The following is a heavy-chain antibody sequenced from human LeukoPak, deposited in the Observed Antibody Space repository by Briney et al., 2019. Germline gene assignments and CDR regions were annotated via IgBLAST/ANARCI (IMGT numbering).Heavy chain of an antibody. CDR1: GGSFSGYY. J-gene: IGHJ5*02. Sequence: SETLSLTCAVYGGSFSGYYWSWIRQPPGKGLEWIGEINHSGSTNYNPSPKSRVTMSVDTSKNQFSLKLSSVTAADTAVYYCARDVVVVPAAKIGWFDPWGQGTLVTVSS. V-gene: IGHV4-34*01. CDR2: INHSGST. D-gene: IGHD2-2*01. CDR3: ARDVVVVPAAKIGWFDP.